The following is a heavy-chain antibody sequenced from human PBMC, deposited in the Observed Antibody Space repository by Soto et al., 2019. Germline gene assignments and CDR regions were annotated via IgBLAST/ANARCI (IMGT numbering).Heavy chain of an antibody. CDR2: ISGSGGST. V-gene: IGHV3-23*01. Sequence: GGSLRLSCAASGFTFSSYAMSWVRQAPGKGLEWVSAISGSGGSTYYADSVKGRFTISRDNSKNTLYLQMNSLRAEDTAVYYCAMGEYCSSTSCYRYYYYGMDVWGQGTTVTVSS. J-gene: IGHJ6*02. CDR3: AMGEYCSSTSCYRYYYYGMDV. D-gene: IGHD2-2*02. CDR1: GFTFSSYA.